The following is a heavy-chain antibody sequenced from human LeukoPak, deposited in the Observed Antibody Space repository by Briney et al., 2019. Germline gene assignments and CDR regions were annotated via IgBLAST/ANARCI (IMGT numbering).Heavy chain of an antibody. D-gene: IGHD3-3*01. CDR1: GYTFTGYY. CDR2: INPNSGGT. V-gene: IGHV1-2*02. CDR3: ARVNGVVGDAFDI. J-gene: IGHJ3*02. Sequence: ASVKVSCKASGYTFTGYYMHWVRQAPGQGLEWMGWINPNSGGTNYAQKFQGRVTMTRDTSISTAYMELSRLRSDDAAVYYCARVNGVVGDAFDIWGQGTMVTVCS.